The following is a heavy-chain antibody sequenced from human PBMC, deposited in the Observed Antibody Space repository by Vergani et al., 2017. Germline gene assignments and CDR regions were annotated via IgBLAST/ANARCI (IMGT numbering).Heavy chain of an antibody. Sequence: QVQLVDSGGGVVQPGGSLRLSCAASGFTFASYGMHWVREAPGKGLEWVAFIRYDGNNEYYADSVKGRFTISRDNSKNSLYLQMNSLRAEDTAVYYCARYNWNYLLDYWGQGTLVTVSS. D-gene: IGHD1-7*01. CDR3: ARYNWNYLLDY. CDR1: GFTFASYG. J-gene: IGHJ4*02. V-gene: IGHV3-30*02. CDR2: IRYDGNNE.